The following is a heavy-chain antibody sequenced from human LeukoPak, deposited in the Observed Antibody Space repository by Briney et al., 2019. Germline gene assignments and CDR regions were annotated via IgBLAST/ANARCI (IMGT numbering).Heavy chain of an antibody. J-gene: IGHJ6*02. CDR3: ARVIPQGPYYYHGMDV. CDR1: GYTFINYG. V-gene: IGHV1-18*01. CDR2: ISADNGNT. D-gene: IGHD3-16*01. Sequence: ASVKVSCKASGYTFINYGIIWVRQAPGQGLEWMGWISADNGNTNYAQNLQDRVTMTTGTSTSTAYMELRSLRSDDTALYYCARVIPQGPYYYHGMDVWGQGTTVTVSS.